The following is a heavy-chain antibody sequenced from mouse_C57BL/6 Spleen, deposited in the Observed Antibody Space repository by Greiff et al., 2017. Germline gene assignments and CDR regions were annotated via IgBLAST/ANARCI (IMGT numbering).Heavy chain of an antibody. V-gene: IGHV5-12*01. CDR2: ISNGGGST. CDR3: ARWKGAMDY. CDR1: GFTFSDYY. Sequence: EVNVVESGGGLVQPGGSLKLSCAASGFTFSDYYMYWVRQTPEKRLEWVAYISNGGGSTYYPDTVKGRFTISRDNAKNTLYLQMSRLKSEDTAMYYCARWKGAMDYWGQGTSVTVSS. J-gene: IGHJ4*01.